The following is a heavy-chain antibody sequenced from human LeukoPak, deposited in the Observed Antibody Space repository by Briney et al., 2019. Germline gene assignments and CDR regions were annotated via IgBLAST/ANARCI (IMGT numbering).Heavy chain of an antibody. CDR2: INHSGST. J-gene: IGHJ1*01. D-gene: IGHD6-19*01. CDR3: ARGHSGWFAEYFQH. V-gene: IGHV4-34*01. Sequence: SETLSHTCAVYGGSFSGYYWSWIRQPPGKGLEWIGEINHSGSTNYNPSLKSRVTISVDTSKNQFSLKLSSVTAADTAVYYCARGHSGWFAEYFQHWGQGTLVTVSS. CDR1: GGSFSGYY.